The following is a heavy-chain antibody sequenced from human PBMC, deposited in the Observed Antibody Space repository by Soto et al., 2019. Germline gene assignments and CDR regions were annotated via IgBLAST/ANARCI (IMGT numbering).Heavy chain of an antibody. Sequence: EVQLVESGGGLVQPGGSLRLSCAASGFTVSSNYMSWVRQAPGKGLEWVSVIYSGGSTYYADSVKGRFTISRDNAKNTLYLQMNSLRAEDTAVYYCAREVGYYYMDVWGKGTTVTVSS. J-gene: IGHJ6*03. D-gene: IGHD2-15*01. V-gene: IGHV3-66*01. CDR1: GFTVSSNY. CDR3: AREVGYYYMDV. CDR2: IYSGGST.